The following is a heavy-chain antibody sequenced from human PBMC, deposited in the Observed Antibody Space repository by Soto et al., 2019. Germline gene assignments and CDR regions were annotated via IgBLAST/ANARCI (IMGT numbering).Heavy chain of an antibody. J-gene: IGHJ4*02. CDR3: ARVEEYDGRHLDF. D-gene: IGHD3-10*01. V-gene: IGHV6-1*01. CDR1: GDIVSSNSAS. CDR2: TYYRSKWYN. Sequence: SQTLSLTCAISGDIVSSNSASWNWIRQSPSRGLEWLGRTYYRSKWYNEYAVSVRSRISINPDTSKNQFSLQLNFVISEDTAVYYCARVEEYDGRHLDFWGQGIQATVSS.